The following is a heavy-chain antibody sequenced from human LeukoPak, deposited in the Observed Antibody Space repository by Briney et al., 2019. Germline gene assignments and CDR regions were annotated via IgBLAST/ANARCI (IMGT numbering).Heavy chain of an antibody. CDR1: GFTFNDYA. CDR3: AVIPYYDILTGYYSSFDH. CDR2: ITGDGGST. D-gene: IGHD3-9*01. Sequence: GGSLRLSCAAAGFTFNDYAMDWVRHVPGKGLEWVSLITGDGGSTYYADSVKGRFNISRENRKNSLYLQMNSLRTEDTALYYCAVIPYYDILTGYYSSFDHWGQGTLVTVSS. V-gene: IGHV3-43*02. J-gene: IGHJ4*02.